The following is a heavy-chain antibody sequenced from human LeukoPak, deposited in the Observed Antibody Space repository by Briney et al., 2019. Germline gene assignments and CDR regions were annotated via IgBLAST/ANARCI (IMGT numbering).Heavy chain of an antibody. CDR3: ARDRFPNVVVPAAIWSRYYYYGMDV. CDR2: ISSSSSTI. CDR1: GFTFSSYS. Sequence: GGSLRLSCAASGFTFSSYSMNWVRQAPGKGLEWVSYISSSSSTIYYADSVKGRFTISRDNAKNSLYLQMNSLRAEDTAVYYCARDRFPNVVVPAAIWSRYYYYGMDVWGQGTTVTVSS. D-gene: IGHD2-2*01. V-gene: IGHV3-48*04. J-gene: IGHJ6*02.